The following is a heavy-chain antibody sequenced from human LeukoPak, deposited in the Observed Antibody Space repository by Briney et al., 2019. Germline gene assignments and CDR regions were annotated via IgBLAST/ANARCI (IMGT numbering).Heavy chain of an antibody. V-gene: IGHV4-39*07. J-gene: IGHJ4*02. CDR3: ARGIAARHDY. Sequence: SETLSLTCTVSGDSISSSGYSWGWIRQPPGKGLEWIASIYHSVSTYYNPSLKSRVTISVDTSKNQFSLKLSSVTAADTAVYYCARGIAARHDYWGQGTLVTVSS. CDR2: IYHSVST. D-gene: IGHD6-6*01. CDR1: GDSISSSGYS.